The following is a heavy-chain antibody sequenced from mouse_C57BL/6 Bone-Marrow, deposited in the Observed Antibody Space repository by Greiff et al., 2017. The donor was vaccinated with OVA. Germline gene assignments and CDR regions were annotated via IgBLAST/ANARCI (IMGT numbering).Heavy chain of an antibody. CDR1: GYTFTSYG. CDR2: IYPRSGNT. V-gene: IGHV1-81*01. D-gene: IGHD3-3*01. Sequence: VQRVESGAELARPGASVKLSCKASGYTFTSYGISWVKQRTGQGLEWIGEIYPRSGNTYYNEKFKGKATLTADKSSSTAYMELRSLTSEDSAVYFCARSLGLPGAMDYWGQGTSVTVSS. CDR3: ARSLGLPGAMDY. J-gene: IGHJ4*01.